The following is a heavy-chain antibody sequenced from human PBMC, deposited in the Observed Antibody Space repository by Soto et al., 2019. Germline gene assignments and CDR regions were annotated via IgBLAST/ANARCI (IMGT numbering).Heavy chain of an antibody. CDR1: GGTFSNYA. Sequence: QVQLVQSGAEVKKPGSSVKVSCKASGGTFSNYAISWVRQAPGQGLEWMGGIIPIFGTANYAQKFQGRVTIPEDEATSTAYMELSSLRSEDTAVYYCARSLQLWSYYYGMDVWGQGTTVTVSS. J-gene: IGHJ6*02. CDR2: IIPIFGTA. CDR3: ARSLQLWSYYYGMDV. D-gene: IGHD5-18*01. V-gene: IGHV1-69*12.